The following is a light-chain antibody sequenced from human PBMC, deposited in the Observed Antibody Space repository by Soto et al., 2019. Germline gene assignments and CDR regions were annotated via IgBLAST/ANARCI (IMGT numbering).Light chain of an antibody. CDR1: TSDVGGYNF. Sequence: QSALTQPASVSGSPGQSIPISCTGTTSDVGGYNFVSWYQLHPGKAPKLMIFEVSNRPSGVSNRFSGSKSGNTASLTISGLQAEDEADYYCSSYTSSGTLVFGTGTKLTVL. J-gene: IGLJ1*01. V-gene: IGLV2-14*01. CDR3: SSYTSSGTLV. CDR2: EVS.